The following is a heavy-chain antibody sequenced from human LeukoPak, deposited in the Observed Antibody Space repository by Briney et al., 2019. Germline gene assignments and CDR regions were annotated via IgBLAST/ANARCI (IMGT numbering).Heavy chain of an antibody. Sequence: PSETLSLTCAVSGGPISSSNWWSWVRQPPGKGLEWIGEIYHSGTTNYNPSLKSRVTMSVDKSKNQFSLKLSSVTAADTAVYYCASRTGYCSSTSCYSFDSWGQGTLVTVSS. CDR3: ASRTGYCSSTSCYSFDS. CDR2: IYHSGTT. J-gene: IGHJ4*02. CDR1: GGPISSSNW. D-gene: IGHD2-2*02. V-gene: IGHV4-4*02.